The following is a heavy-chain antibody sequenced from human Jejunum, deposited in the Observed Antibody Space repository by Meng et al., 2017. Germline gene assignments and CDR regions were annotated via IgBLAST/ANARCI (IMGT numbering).Heavy chain of an antibody. Sequence: QVQMQEAGPWLLKPSPTLSLTFTVSGDSSSSGEYFWSWIRQPPGKGLEWIGYMDYRGSTFYNPSLKSRVTISVDTSKNQFSLKLSSVTAADTAVYFCARGELLWDYWGQGTLVTVSS. J-gene: IGHJ4*02. V-gene: IGHV4-30-4*01. D-gene: IGHD2-2*01. CDR1: GDSSSSGEYF. CDR3: ARGELLWDY. CDR2: MDYRGST.